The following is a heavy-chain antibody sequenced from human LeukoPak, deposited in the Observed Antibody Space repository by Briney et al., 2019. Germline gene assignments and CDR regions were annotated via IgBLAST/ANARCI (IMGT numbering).Heavy chain of an antibody. D-gene: IGHD5-24*01. J-gene: IGHJ3*02. CDR1: GGSISSYY. CDR2: IYYSGST. Sequence: KTSETLSLTCTVSGGSISSYYWSWIRQPPGKGLEWIGYIYYSGSTNYNPSLKSRVTISVDTSKNQFSLKLSSVTAADTAVYYCARHLTLYGSRAFDIWGQGTMVTVSS. V-gene: IGHV4-59*08. CDR3: ARHLTLYGSRAFDI.